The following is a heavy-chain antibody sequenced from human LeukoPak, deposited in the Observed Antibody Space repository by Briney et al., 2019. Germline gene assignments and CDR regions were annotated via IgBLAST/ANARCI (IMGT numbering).Heavy chain of an antibody. CDR2: ISGGGGGT. CDR1: GFTFRSYA. J-gene: IGHJ4*02. Sequence: GGSLRLSCAASGFTFRSYAMSWVRQAPGQGLEWVSSISGGGGGTYYANSVKGRFTISRDNSKSTLYLQMNGLRAEDTAVYHCAKVALGYCSGGSCYYFDYWGQGTLVTVSS. D-gene: IGHD2-15*01. V-gene: IGHV3-23*01. CDR3: AKVALGYCSGGSCYYFDY.